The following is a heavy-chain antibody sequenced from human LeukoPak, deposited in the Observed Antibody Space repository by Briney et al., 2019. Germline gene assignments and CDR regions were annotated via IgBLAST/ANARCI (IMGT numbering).Heavy chain of an antibody. J-gene: IGHJ4*02. D-gene: IGHD6-13*01. V-gene: IGHV4-39*07. Sequence: SETLSLTCTVSGGSISRYYWGWIRQPPGKGLEWIGSIYYSGSTYYNPSLKSRVTISVDTSKNQFSLKLSSVTAADTAVYYCASRYAGIAAAGYFDYWGQGTLVTVSS. CDR1: GGSISRYY. CDR3: ASRYAGIAAAGYFDY. CDR2: IYYSGST.